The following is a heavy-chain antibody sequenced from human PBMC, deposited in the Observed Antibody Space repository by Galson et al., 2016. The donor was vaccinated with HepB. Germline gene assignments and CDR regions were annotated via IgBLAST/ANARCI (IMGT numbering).Heavy chain of an antibody. D-gene: IGHD1-26*01. Sequence: SETLSLTCRVSGSSIRSGYFWVWIRQPPGKEREWSGSINQGGPTYYNPSLKSRTTMSIDTSKNQFSLRLKSVTAADTAVYYCARDREGAPGSLYIDFWGQGTLVTVSS. CDR1: GSSIRSGYF. CDR3: ARDREGAPGSLYIDF. J-gene: IGHJ4*02. CDR2: INQGGPT. V-gene: IGHV4-38-2*02.